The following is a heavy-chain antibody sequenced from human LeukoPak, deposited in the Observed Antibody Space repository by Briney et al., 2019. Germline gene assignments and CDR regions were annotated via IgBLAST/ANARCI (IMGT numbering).Heavy chain of an antibody. V-gene: IGHV3-30*02. Sequence: GGSLRLSCAAYGFTFSSYGMHWVRQAPGKGLEWVAFIRYDGSNKYYADSVKGRFTISRDNSKNTLYLQMNSLRAEDTAVYYCAKEVRRYCSGGSCPLWGQGTLVTVSS. J-gene: IGHJ4*02. CDR1: GFTFSSYG. D-gene: IGHD2-15*01. CDR2: IRYDGSNK. CDR3: AKEVRRYCSGGSCPL.